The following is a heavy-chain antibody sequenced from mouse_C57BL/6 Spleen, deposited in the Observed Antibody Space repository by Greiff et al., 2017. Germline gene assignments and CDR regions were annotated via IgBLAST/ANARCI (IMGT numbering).Heavy chain of an antibody. Sequence: DVMLVESGGDLVKPGGSLKLSCAASGFTFSSYGMSWVRQTPDKRLEWVATISSGGSYTYYPDSVKGRFTISRDNAKNTLYLQMSSLKSEDTAMYYCARHRGYGSSYAMDYWGQGTSVTVSS. V-gene: IGHV5-6*02. CDR1: GFTFSSYG. D-gene: IGHD1-1*01. CDR3: ARHRGYGSSYAMDY. J-gene: IGHJ4*01. CDR2: ISSGGSYT.